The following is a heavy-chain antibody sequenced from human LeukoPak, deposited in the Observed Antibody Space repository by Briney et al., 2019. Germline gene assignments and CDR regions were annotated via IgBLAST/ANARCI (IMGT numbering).Heavy chain of an antibody. D-gene: IGHD3-16*02. CDR3: SKDISSLGELSEGFDY. J-gene: IGHJ4*02. CDR1: GFPFDDYA. Sequence: GRSLGLSCAASGFPFDDYAMHSARPAAGKVLERVSAISWNSGSIRYADSVKGRFTISRDNAKNSLYLQMNSLRAEDTALYYCSKDISSLGELSEGFDYWGQGTLVTVSS. V-gene: IGHV3-9*01. CDR2: ISWNSGSI.